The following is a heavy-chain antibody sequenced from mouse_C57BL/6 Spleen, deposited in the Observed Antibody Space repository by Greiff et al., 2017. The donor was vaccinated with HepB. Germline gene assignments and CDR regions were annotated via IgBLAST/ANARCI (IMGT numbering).Heavy chain of an antibody. Sequence: EVKVVESGGGLVKPGGSLKLSCAASGFTLSSYAMSWVRQTPEKRLEWVATISDGGSYSYYPDNVKGRFTISRDNAKNNLYLQMSHLKSDDTAMYYCAQGDYSGPSGWGQGTSVTVSS. J-gene: IGHJ4*01. V-gene: IGHV5-4*03. CDR3: AQGDYSGPSG. CDR2: ISDGGSYS. CDR1: GFTLSSYA. D-gene: IGHD1-1*01.